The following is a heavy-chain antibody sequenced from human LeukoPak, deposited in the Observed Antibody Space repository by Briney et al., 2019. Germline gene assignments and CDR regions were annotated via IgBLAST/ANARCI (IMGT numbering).Heavy chain of an antibody. D-gene: IGHD2-21*02. Sequence: LPGGSLRLSCAASGFTFSTYPMNWVRQAPGKGLEWISHIRDSGTTDYADSVKGRFTISRDNAKNSLYLQLGSLRAEDTAVYYCARDHDFAFDNWGQGTLVTVSS. V-gene: IGHV3-48*01. J-gene: IGHJ4*02. CDR3: ARDHDFAFDN. CDR1: GFTFSTYP. CDR2: IRDSGTT.